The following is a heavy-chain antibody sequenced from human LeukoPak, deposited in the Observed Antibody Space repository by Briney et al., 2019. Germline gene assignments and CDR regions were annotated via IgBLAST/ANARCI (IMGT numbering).Heavy chain of an antibody. J-gene: IGHJ6*02. CDR3: ARDGSSGWYAVYYYYGMDV. CDR1: GYTFTSYA. D-gene: IGHD6-19*01. V-gene: IGHV7-4-1*02. Sequence: ASVKVSCKASGYTFTSYAMNWVRQVPGQGLEWMGWINTNTGNPTYGRGFTGRFVFSLDTSVSTAYLQISSLKAEDTAVYYCARDGSSGWYAVYYYYGMDVWGQGTTVTVSS. CDR2: INTNTGNP.